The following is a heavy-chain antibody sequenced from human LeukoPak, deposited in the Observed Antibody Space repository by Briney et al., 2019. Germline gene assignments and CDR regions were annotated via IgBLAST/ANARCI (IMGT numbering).Heavy chain of an antibody. J-gene: IGHJ4*02. CDR1: GGSISSSSYY. D-gene: IGHD5-12*01. Sequence: SETLSLTCTVSGGSISSSSYYWGWIRQPPGKGLEWFGSIYYSGSTYYNPSLKSRVTISVDTSKNQFSLKLSSVTAADTAVYYCARSIVATMSFDYWGQGTLVTVSS. V-gene: IGHV4-39*01. CDR3: ARSIVATMSFDY. CDR2: IYYSGST.